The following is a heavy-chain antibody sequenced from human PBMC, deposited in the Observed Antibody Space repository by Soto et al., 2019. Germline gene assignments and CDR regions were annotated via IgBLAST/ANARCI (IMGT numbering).Heavy chain of an antibody. CDR1: GFTFSSYA. J-gene: IGHJ6*02. V-gene: IGHV3-30-3*01. Sequence: PGGSLRLSCAASGFTFSSYAMHWVRQAPGKGLEWVAVISYDGSNKYYADSVKGRFTISRDNSKNTLYLQMNSLRAEDTAVYYCARDKGTLRYYYGMDVWGQGTTVTVSS. CDR3: ARDKGTLRYYYGMDV. CDR2: ISYDGSNK.